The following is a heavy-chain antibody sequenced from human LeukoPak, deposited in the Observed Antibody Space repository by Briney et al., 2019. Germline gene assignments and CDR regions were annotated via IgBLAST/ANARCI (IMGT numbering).Heavy chain of an antibody. CDR3: TTQHTFYYDSSGYYRGFDN. D-gene: IGHD3-22*01. J-gene: IGHJ4*02. CDR1: GFTFSNAW. V-gene: IGHV3-15*01. Sequence: PGGSLRLSCAASGFTFSNAWMNWVRQAPGKGLEWVGRIKSKPDGGTTDYAAPVKGRFTISRDDSQNTLYLQMNGLKTEDTAVYYCTTQHTFYYDSSGYYRGFDNWGQGTLVTVPS. CDR2: IKSKPDGGTT.